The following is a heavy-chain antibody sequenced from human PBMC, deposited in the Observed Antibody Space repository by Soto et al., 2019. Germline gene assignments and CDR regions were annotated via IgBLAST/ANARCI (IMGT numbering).Heavy chain of an antibody. CDR3: AKDIFRRANDILTAPSIDY. CDR2: ISGSGGST. J-gene: IGHJ4*02. CDR1: GFTFSSYA. Sequence: PGGSLRLSCAASGFTFSSYAMSWVRQAPGKGLEWVSAISGSGGSTYYADSVKGRFTISRDNSKNTLYLQMNSLRAEDTAVYYCAKDIFRRANDILTAPSIDYWGQGTLVTVSS. V-gene: IGHV3-23*01. D-gene: IGHD3-9*01.